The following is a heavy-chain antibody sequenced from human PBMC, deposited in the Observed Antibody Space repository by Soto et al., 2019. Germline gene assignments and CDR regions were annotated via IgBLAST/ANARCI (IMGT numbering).Heavy chain of an antibody. D-gene: IGHD2-2*02. J-gene: IGHJ6*02. Sequence: QVQLVQSGAEVKKPGSSVKVSGKASGGTFSSYAISWVRQAPGQGLEWMGGIIPIFGTANYAQKFQGRVTITADESTSTAYMELSSLRSEDTAVYYCARDIIVVVPAAIDYYYGMDVWGQGTTVTVSS. V-gene: IGHV1-69*01. CDR3: ARDIIVVVPAAIDYYYGMDV. CDR1: GGTFSSYA. CDR2: IIPIFGTA.